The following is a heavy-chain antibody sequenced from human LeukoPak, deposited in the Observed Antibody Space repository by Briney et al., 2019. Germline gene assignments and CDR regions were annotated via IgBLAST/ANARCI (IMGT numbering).Heavy chain of an antibody. J-gene: IGHJ5*02. CDR2: TYYRSKWYN. Sequence: SQTLSLTCAISGDSVSSNSAAWNWIRQSPSRGLEWLGRTYYRSKWYNDYAVSVKSRITINPDTSKNQFSLQLNSMTPEDTAVYYCARVFSWELGYQHNWFDPWGQGTLVTVSS. V-gene: IGHV6-1*01. D-gene: IGHD7-27*01. CDR3: ARVFSWELGYQHNWFDP. CDR1: GDSVSSNSAA.